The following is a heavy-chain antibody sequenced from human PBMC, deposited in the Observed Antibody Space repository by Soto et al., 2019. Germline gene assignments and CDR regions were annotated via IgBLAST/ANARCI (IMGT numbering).Heavy chain of an antibody. D-gene: IGHD2-8*01. CDR2: IRSKANSYAT. J-gene: IGHJ4*02. CDR1: GFTFSGSA. CDR3: TRLQEGAPADCTNGVCYPY. V-gene: IGHV3-73*01. Sequence: GGSLRLSCAASGFTFSGSAMHWVRQASGKGLEWVGRIRSKANSYATAYAASVKGRFTISRDDSKNTAYLQMNSLKTEDTAVYYCTRLQEGAPADCTNGVCYPYWGQGTLVTVSS.